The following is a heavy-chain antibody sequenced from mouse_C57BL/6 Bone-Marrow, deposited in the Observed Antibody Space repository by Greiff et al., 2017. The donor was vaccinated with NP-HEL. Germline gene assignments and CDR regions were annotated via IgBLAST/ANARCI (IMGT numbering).Heavy chain of an antibody. CDR1: GYTFTDYY. Sequence: EVQLQQSGPVLVKPGASVKMSCKASGYTFTDYYMNWVKQSHGKSLEWIGVINPYNGGTSYNQKFKGKATLTVDKSSSTAYMELNSLTSEDSAVYYCARKRSYYYAMDYWGQGTSVTVSS. J-gene: IGHJ4*01. CDR3: ARKRSYYYAMDY. CDR2: INPYNGGT. D-gene: IGHD1-1*01. V-gene: IGHV1-19*01.